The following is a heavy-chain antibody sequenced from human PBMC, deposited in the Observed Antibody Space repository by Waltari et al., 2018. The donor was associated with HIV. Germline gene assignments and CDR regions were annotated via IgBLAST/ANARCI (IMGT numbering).Heavy chain of an antibody. Sequence: QVELVQSGAEVKKPGASVKVSCKASGYTFTDNYIHWVRQAPGHGLEWMGWINLKSGGTNHEQKFQGMVTMTRDTSMSTVYMEVSRLTSDDTAVYYSARGGASTTPRDYNYYGLDVWGQGTTVTVSS. D-gene: IGHD2-2*01. V-gene: IGHV1-2*02. CDR2: INLKSGGT. J-gene: IGHJ6*02. CDR1: GYTFTDNY. CDR3: ARGGASTTPRDYNYYGLDV.